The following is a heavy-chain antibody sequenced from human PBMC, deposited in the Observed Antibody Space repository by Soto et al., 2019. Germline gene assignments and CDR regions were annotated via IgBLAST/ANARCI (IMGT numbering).Heavy chain of an antibody. Sequence: PXXTLSPPCTVRGGSISGYYWRWSRQSPGKGLEWIGNIYYTGSTNYNASLKSRVTISVDTSKNHFSLKLTSVTAADTAVYSCARGRGFCSSATYRGYFEYWGQGILVNVSS. J-gene: IGHJ4*02. D-gene: IGHD2-15*01. CDR1: GGSISGYY. CDR3: ARGRGFCSSATYRGYFEY. V-gene: IGHV4-59*01. CDR2: IYYTGST.